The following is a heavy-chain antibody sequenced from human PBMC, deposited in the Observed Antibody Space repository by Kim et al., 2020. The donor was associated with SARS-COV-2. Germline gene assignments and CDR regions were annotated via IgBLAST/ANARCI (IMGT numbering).Heavy chain of an antibody. CDR3: ARGLHITMIVVLSQGASFDS. D-gene: IGHD3-22*01. V-gene: IGHV7-4-1*02. J-gene: IGHJ4*02. Sequence: ASVKVSCKASGYTFTSYAINWVRQAPGQGLEWMGWINTNTGNPTYAHGFTGRFVFSLDTSVSTAYLQISSLKAEDTAVYYCARGLHITMIVVLSQGASFDSWGQGTLVAVSS. CDR1: GYTFTSYA. CDR2: INTNTGNP.